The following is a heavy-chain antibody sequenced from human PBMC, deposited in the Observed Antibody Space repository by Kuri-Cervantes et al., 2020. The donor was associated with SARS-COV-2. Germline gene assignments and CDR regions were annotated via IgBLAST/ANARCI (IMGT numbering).Heavy chain of an antibody. CDR3: ARGWQQQLVGDAFDI. V-gene: IGHV1-8*03. CDR2: MNPNSGNT. CDR1: GYTFTSYD. D-gene: IGHD6-13*01. J-gene: IGHJ3*02. Sequence: ASVKVSCKASGYTFTSYDINWVRQATGQGLEWMGGMNPNSGNTGYAQKFQGRVTITRNTSISTAYMELSSLRSEDTAVYYCARGWQQQLVGDAFDIWGQGTMVTVSS.